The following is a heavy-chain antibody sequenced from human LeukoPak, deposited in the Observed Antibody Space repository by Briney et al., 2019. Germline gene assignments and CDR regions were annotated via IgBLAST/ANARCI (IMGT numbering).Heavy chain of an antibody. V-gene: IGHV3-33*01. CDR2: IWYDGSNK. CDR3: ARDLGSSSWFSY. Sequence: GGSLRLSCAASGFTFSSYGMHWVRQAPGKGLEWVAVIWYDGSNKYYADSVKDRFTISRDNSKNTLYQQMNSLRAEDTAVDYCARDLGSSSWFSYWGQGTLVTVSS. J-gene: IGHJ4*02. D-gene: IGHD6-13*01. CDR1: GFTFSSYG.